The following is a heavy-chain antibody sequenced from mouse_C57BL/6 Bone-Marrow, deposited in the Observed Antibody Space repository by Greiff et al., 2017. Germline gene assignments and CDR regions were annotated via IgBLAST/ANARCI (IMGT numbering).Heavy chain of an antibody. D-gene: IGHD2-4*01. CDR3: AGYDYVGYSLDY. CDR1: GFSLTSYG. V-gene: IGHV2-2*03. CDR2: IRSGGNT. J-gene: IGHJ4*01. Sequence: QVQLQQSGPGLVQPSQSLSITCTVSGFSLTSYGVHWVRQYPGKGLEWLGVIRSGGNTDYYADFITRLSTCKDNSKSQVFFKMNSLQSYDTAIYYCAGYDYVGYSLDYWGQGTSVTVSS.